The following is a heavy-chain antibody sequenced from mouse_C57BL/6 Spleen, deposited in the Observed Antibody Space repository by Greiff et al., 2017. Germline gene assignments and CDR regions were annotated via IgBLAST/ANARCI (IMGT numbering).Heavy chain of an antibody. CDR2: FHPYNDDT. Sequence: VQLQQSGAELVKPGASVKMSCKASGYTFTTYSIEWMKQNPGKSLEWIGNFHPYNDDTKYNEKFKGKATLTVEKSSSTVYLELSRVSSDDSAVYYCVRGEVQSNTNTGGYDFDSWGQGTTLTVSS. J-gene: IGHJ2*01. CDR1: GYTFTTYS. V-gene: IGHV1-47*01. CDR3: VRGEVQSNTNTGGYDFDS. D-gene: IGHD1-1*01.